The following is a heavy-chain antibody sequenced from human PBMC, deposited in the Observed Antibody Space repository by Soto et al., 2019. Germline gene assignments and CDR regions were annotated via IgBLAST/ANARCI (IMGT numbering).Heavy chain of an antibody. J-gene: IGHJ1*01. CDR1: GFTFSKSS. V-gene: IGHV1-58*01. Sequence: SVKVSCKTSGFTFSKSSVQWMRQARGQRLEWIGWVVVGSDNTRYAQNFPDRVTITRDRSTSTSYMELSSLTSDDTAVYFCEAEIDYYAYFNHWGQGTPVTVSS. D-gene: IGHD3-22*01. CDR3: EAEIDYYAYFNH. CDR2: VVVGSDNT.